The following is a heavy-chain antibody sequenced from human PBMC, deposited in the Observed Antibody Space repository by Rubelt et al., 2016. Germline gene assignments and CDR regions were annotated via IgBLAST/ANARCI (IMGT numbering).Heavy chain of an antibody. CDR2: ISSSSRTI. D-gene: IGHD1-1*01. V-gene: IGHV3-48*04. Sequence: EVQLVESGGGLIQPGGSLRLSCAASGFTFSSYNMNWVRQAPGKGLEWGSFISSSSRTIYYADSVKGQLTLSEDNAKNSLFLQMNSLRAEDTAVYFCARDVHHWGQGTLVTVSS. J-gene: IGHJ4*02. CDR1: GFTFSSYN. CDR3: ARDVHH.